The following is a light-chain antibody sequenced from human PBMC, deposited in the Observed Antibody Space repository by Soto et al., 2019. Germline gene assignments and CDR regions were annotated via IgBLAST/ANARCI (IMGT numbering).Light chain of an antibody. CDR1: QSFLYTSNNKNY. V-gene: IGKV4-1*01. CDR3: QQYYSNPRT. J-gene: IGKJ1*01. Sequence: IVVTQSPGSLPVSLVERGAINFKSSQSFLYTSNNKNYLAWYQQKPGQSPQLLIYWASTRESGVPDRFSGSGSGTDFTPTISSLQAEDVAVYYCQQYYSNPRTFGQGTKVDI. CDR2: WAS.